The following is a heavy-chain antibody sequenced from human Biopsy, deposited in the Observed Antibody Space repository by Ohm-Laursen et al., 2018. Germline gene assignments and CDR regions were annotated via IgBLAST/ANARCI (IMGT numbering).Heavy chain of an antibody. D-gene: IGHD5-12*01. V-gene: IGHV4-31*11. CDR2: IYHTGST. CDR1: GDSISSGGNY. Sequence: SQTLSLTWAASGDSISSGGNYWSWIRQFPGKGLEWIAYIYHTGSTYYNPSLKSRLSIAIDTSKNQFSVSLRSRTAADTAVYYCARADMVTTIVDYWGQGTLVTVSS. J-gene: IGHJ4*02. CDR3: ARADMVTTIVDY.